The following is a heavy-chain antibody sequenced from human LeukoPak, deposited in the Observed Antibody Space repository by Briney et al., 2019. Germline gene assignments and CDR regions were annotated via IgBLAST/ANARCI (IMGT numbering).Heavy chain of an antibody. CDR2: IKKDGSEK. D-gene: IGHD3-22*01. J-gene: IGHJ4*02. V-gene: IGHV3-7*01. Sequence: PGGSLRLSCEGSGFTLSSYWMSWVRQAPGKGLEWVASIKKDGSEKYYVDSVKGRFNISRDNVKNSLSLQMNSLTAEDTAMYYCARNYRIDESGYRHFDSWGQGTLVTVSS. CDR3: ARNYRIDESGYRHFDS. CDR1: GFTLSSYW.